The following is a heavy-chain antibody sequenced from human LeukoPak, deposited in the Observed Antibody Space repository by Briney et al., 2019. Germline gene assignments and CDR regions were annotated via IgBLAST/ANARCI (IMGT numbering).Heavy chain of an antibody. CDR3: ARDPNSGYLSY. V-gene: IGHV3-23*01. CDR1: GFTFSSYA. J-gene: IGHJ4*02. D-gene: IGHD5-12*01. Sequence: EGSLRLSCAASGFTFSSYAMSWVRQAPGKGLEWVSAISGNGGSTYYADSVKGRFTISRDNSKNTLYLQMNSLRAEDTAVYYCARDPNSGYLSYWGQGTLVTVSS. CDR2: ISGNGGST.